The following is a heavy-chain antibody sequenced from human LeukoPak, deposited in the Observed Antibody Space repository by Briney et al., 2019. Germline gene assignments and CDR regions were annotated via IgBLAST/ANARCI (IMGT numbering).Heavy chain of an antibody. CDR1: GGSISSYY. CDR2: IYYSGST. CDR3: ARHASVGPNFDY. Sequence: PSETLPLTCTVSGGSISSYYWSWIRQPPGKGLEWIGYIYYSGSTNYNPSLKSRVTISVDTSKNQFSLKLSSVTAADTAVYYCARHASVGPNFDYWGQGTLVTVSS. V-gene: IGHV4-59*08. J-gene: IGHJ4*02.